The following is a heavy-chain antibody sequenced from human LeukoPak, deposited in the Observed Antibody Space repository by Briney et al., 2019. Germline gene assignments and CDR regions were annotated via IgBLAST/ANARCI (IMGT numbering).Heavy chain of an antibody. V-gene: IGHV3-30*18. CDR3: AKEARYIYVWEAFDL. J-gene: IGHJ3*01. Sequence: GGSLRLSCAASGFTFSSYGMHWVRQAPGKGLEWVAVISYDGSNKYYADSVKGRFTISRDNSKNTLYLQMNSLRAEDTAVYYCAKEARYIYVWEAFDLWGQGTMVTVSS. CDR1: GFTFSSYG. CDR2: ISYDGSNK. D-gene: IGHD5-18*01.